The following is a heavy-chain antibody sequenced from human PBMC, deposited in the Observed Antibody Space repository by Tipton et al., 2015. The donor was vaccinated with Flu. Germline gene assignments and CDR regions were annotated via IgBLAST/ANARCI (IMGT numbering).Heavy chain of an antibody. CDR1: GYPFSDFY. D-gene: IGHD6-13*01. CDR2: INPISGRT. V-gene: IGHV1-2*06. J-gene: IGHJ4*02. Sequence: QVQLVQSGAEVKEPGASAKISCKASGYPFSDFYIHWVRQTPGQGLEWMGRINPISGRTNYAQRFQGRVTMARDTSISTVFLDLSKLKSDDTAVYYCARTLIAQYLARTLCFDSWGQGTLVTVSS. CDR3: ARTLIAQYLARTLCFDS.